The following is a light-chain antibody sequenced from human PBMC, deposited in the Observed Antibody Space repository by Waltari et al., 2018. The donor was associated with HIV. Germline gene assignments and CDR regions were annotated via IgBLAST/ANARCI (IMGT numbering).Light chain of an antibody. CDR3: QSYDSSLSGSV. CDR1: FSNIGAGYV. CDR2: ANS. Sequence: QSVLPQPPSVSGAPRQRVTISCTGCFSNIGAGYVAHRYQQLPGAAPKLLIFANSNRPSGVPDRFSGSKSVTSASLAITGLRAEDEADYYCQSYDSSLSGSVFGTGTKVTVL. V-gene: IGLV1-40*01. J-gene: IGLJ1*01.